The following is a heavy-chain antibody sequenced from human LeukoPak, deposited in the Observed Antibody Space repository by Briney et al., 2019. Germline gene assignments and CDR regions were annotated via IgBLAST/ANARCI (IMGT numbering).Heavy chain of an antibody. D-gene: IGHD2/OR15-2a*01. Sequence: GGSLRLSCAASGFTFSASAMYWVRQASGKGLEWVGRIRNKANSYATTYAASVNGRFTISRDDSKNTAYLQMNSLKIGDTAVYYCARGIRWETTIYDYFDYWGQGTLVTVSS. V-gene: IGHV3-73*01. CDR1: GFTFSASA. CDR3: ARGIRWETTIYDYFDY. J-gene: IGHJ4*02. CDR2: IRNKANSYAT.